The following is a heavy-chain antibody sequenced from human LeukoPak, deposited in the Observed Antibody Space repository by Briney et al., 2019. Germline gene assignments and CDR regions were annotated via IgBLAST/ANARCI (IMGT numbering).Heavy chain of an antibody. D-gene: IGHD6-13*01. Sequence: GESLKISCKGSGYSFTNFWIGWVRQMPGKGLEWMGIIYPGDSDTRYSPSFQGHVTISADKSISTAYLQWSSLKASDTAMYYCARARAAGGRWSDLDYWGQGTLVTVSS. CDR1: GYSFTNFW. J-gene: IGHJ4*02. V-gene: IGHV5-51*01. CDR3: ARARAAGGRWSDLDY. CDR2: IYPGDSDT.